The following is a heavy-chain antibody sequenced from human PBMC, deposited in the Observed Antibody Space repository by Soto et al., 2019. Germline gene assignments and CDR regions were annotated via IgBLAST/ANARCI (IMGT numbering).Heavy chain of an antibody. Sequence: PSETLSLTCAVYGGSFSGYYWSWIRQPPGKGLEWIGEINHSGSTNYNPSLKSRVTISVDTSKNQFSLKLSSLTAADTAVYYCARAKGVVIGYYYYYGMDVWGQGTTVTVSS. CDR1: GGSFSGYY. D-gene: IGHD3-3*01. CDR2: INHSGST. J-gene: IGHJ6*02. V-gene: IGHV4-34*01. CDR3: ARAKGVVIGYYYYYGMDV.